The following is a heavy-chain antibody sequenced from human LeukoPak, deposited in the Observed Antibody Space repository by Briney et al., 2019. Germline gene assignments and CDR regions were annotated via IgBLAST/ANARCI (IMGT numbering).Heavy chain of an antibody. CDR1: GYSFTSYW. CDR3: ARGTMLRYFDWLALNWFDP. D-gene: IGHD3-9*01. J-gene: IGHJ5*02. Sequence: GESLKISCKGSGYSFTSYWTGWVRQMPGKGLEWMGIIYPGDSDTRYSPSFQGQVTISADKSISTAYLQWSSLKASDTAMYYCARGTMLRYFDWLALNWFDPWGQGTLVTVSS. V-gene: IGHV5-51*01. CDR2: IYPGDSDT.